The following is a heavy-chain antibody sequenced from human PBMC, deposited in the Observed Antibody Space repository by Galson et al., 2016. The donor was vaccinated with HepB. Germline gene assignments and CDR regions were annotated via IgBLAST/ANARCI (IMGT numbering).Heavy chain of an antibody. CDR1: GYTFNNYV. V-gene: IGHV1-3*01. D-gene: IGHD2-21*01. J-gene: IGHJ4*02. CDR3: AREISFKGELDY. Sequence: SVKVSCKGSGYTFNNYVIHWVRQAPGQRLEWLGWINAGTGETKYSLNFEGRVTITRDTSATTAYMELSSLGSQDTAVYYCAREISFKGELDYWGQGTLVTVSS. CDR2: INAGTGET.